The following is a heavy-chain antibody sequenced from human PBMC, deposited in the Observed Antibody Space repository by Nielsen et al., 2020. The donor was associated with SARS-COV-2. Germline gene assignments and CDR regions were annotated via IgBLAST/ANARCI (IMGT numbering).Heavy chain of an antibody. D-gene: IGHD6-19*01. CDR1: GFSISSGYH. Sequence: SETLSLTCSVSGFSISSGYHWGWIRQPPGKGLEWIGSIYHSGSTYYNPSLKSRITISVDTSKNQFSLKLTSVTAADTAVYYCARLQAVAGISDHWGQGNMVTVSS. J-gene: IGHJ4*02. V-gene: IGHV4-38-2*02. CDR2: IYHSGST. CDR3: ARLQAVAGISDH.